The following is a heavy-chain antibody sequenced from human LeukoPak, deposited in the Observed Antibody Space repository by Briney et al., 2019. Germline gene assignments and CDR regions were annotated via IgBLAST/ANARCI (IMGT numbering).Heavy chain of an antibody. CDR2: INPSSGDT. CDR3: ASTSMTNPFDY. J-gene: IGHJ4*02. V-gene: IGHV1-2*02. CDR1: RYTFTGYY. Sequence: ASVKVSCRTSRYTFTGYYLHWVRQAPGQGLEWMGWINPSSGDTNYAQRFQGRVTMTRDTSISTAYMELSRLRSDDTAVYCCASTSMTNPFDYWGQGTLVTVSS. D-gene: IGHD1-14*01.